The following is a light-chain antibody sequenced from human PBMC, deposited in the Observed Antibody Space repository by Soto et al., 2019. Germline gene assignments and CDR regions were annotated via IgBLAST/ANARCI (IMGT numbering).Light chain of an antibody. CDR2: GAS. Sequence: EIVLTQSPGTLSLSPGDRATLSCRASQSVGSSLAWYQQKTGQAPRLLMFGASNRATGIPDRFSGSGSGTDFTLTISRLEPEDFAVYYCQHYGSSPITSGQGTRLEI. CDR1: QSVGSS. CDR3: QHYGSSPIT. J-gene: IGKJ5*01. V-gene: IGKV3-20*01.